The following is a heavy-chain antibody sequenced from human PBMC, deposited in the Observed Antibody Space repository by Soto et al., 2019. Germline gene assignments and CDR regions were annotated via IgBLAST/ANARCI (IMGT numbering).Heavy chain of an antibody. D-gene: IGHD6-13*01. CDR1: GFTFSSYS. CDR2: ISYDGSNK. Sequence: VQLVESGGGLVKPGGSLRLSCAASGFTFSSYSMNWVRQAPGKGLEWVAVISYDGSNKYYADSVKGRFTISRDNSKNTLYLQMNSLRAEDTAVYYCAKDTIAAAGTLIYYYYYGMDVWGQGTTVTISS. J-gene: IGHJ6*02. V-gene: IGHV3-30*18. CDR3: AKDTIAAAGTLIYYYYYGMDV.